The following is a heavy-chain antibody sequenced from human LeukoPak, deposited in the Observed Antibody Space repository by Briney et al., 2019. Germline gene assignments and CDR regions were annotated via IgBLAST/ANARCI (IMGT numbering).Heavy chain of an antibody. D-gene: IGHD3-9*01. CDR3: AKDRRYFDWSPRFDY. Sequence: GGSLRLSCAASGFTFSRYGMSWVRQAPGKGLEWVSAISGSGGSTYYADSVKGRFTISRDNSKNTLYLQMNRLRAEDTAVYYCAKDRRYFDWSPRFDYWGQGTLVTVSS. CDR1: GFTFSRYG. J-gene: IGHJ4*02. CDR2: ISGSGGST. V-gene: IGHV3-23*01.